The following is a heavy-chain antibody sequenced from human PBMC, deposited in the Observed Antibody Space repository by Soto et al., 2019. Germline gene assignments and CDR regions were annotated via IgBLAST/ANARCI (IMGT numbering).Heavy chain of an antibody. CDR3: AKDRAALLRTGSLVD. D-gene: IGHD1-1*01. J-gene: IGHJ4*02. CDR1: GFTFSSYA. CDR2: ISGSGGST. V-gene: IGHV3-23*01. Sequence: EVPLLESGGGLVQPGGSLRLSCAASGFTFSSYAMSWVRQAPGKGLEWVSAISGSGGSTYYADSVKGRFTISRDNSKNTLYLQMNSLRAEDTAVYYCAKDRAALLRTGSLVDWGQGTLVTVSS.